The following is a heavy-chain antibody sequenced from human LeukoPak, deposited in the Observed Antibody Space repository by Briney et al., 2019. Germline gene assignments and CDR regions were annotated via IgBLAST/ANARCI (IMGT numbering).Heavy chain of an antibody. CDR3: ARERIAELVDY. CDR1: GGSISSGDYY. Sequence: SETLSLTCTVSGGSISSGDYYWSWIRQPPGKGLEWIGYIYYSGSTYYNPSLKSRVTMSVDTSKNQFSLKLSSVTAADTAVYYCARERIAELVDYWGQGTLVTVSS. CDR2: IYYSGST. J-gene: IGHJ4*02. V-gene: IGHV4-30-4*01. D-gene: IGHD6-13*01.